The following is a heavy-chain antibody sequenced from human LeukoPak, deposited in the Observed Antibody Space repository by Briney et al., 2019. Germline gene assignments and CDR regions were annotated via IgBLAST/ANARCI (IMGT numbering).Heavy chain of an antibody. J-gene: IGHJ4*02. Sequence: SETLSLTCTVSGGSITSGSYYWSWIRQHPGKGLEWIGNIYYSGITYYNPSLESRVTISEDTSKNQFSLQLNSVTAADTAVYYCSRAQSALVDYWGQGTLVTVSS. D-gene: IGHD2-15*01. CDR1: GGSITSGSYY. CDR3: SRAQSALVDY. V-gene: IGHV4-31*03. CDR2: IYYSGIT.